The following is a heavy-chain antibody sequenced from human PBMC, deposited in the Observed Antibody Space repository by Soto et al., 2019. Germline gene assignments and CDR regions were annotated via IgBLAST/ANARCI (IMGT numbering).Heavy chain of an antibody. CDR1: GFTFTSSA. V-gene: IGHV1-58*01. Sequence: SVKVSCKASGFTFTSSAVQWVRQARGQRLEWIGWIVVGSGNTNYAQKFQERVTITRDMSTSTAYMELSSLRSEDTAVYYCAAAPLVLYDYVWGSYRTPFDYWGQGTLVTVSS. CDR3: AAAPLVLYDYVWGSYRTPFDY. J-gene: IGHJ4*02. CDR2: IVVGSGNT. D-gene: IGHD3-16*02.